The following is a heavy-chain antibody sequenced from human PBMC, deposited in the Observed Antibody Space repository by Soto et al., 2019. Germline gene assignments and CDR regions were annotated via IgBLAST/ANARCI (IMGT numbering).Heavy chain of an antibody. CDR2: ISAYNGNT. Sequence: ASVKVSCKASGGTFSSYAISWVRQAPGQGLEWMGWISAYNGNTNYAQKLQGRVTMTTDTSTSTAYMELRSLRSDDTAVYYCARNRYCRSTTCPHYYCGKEVWGEGTRVTVSS. D-gene: IGHD2-2*01. J-gene: IGHJ6*04. V-gene: IGHV1-18*01. CDR1: GGTFSSYA. CDR3: ARNRYCRSTTCPHYYCGKEV.